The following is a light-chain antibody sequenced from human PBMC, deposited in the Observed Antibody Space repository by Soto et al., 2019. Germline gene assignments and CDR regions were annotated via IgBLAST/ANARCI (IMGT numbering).Light chain of an antibody. CDR3: QSYDSSLDWV. CDR1: SSNIGAGYD. J-gene: IGLJ3*02. Sequence: QSVLTQPPSVSGAPGQRVTISCTGSSSNIGAGYDVHWYQQLPGTAPKLLIYGNSNRPSGVPDRFSGSKSGTSASLAITGLQAEDEADYYCQSYDSSLDWVFDGGTKLTVL. V-gene: IGLV1-40*01. CDR2: GNS.